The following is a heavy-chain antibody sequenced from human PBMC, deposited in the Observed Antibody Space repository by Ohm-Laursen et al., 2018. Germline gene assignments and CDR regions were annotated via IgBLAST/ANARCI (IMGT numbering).Heavy chain of an antibody. CDR2: IWYDGSNK. D-gene: IGHD3/OR15-3a*01. CDR1: GFTFSSYG. J-gene: IGHJ6*02. V-gene: IGHV3-33*06. Sequence: SLRLSCAASGFTFSSYGMLWVRQAPGKGLEWVAVIWYDGSNKYYADSVKGRFTISRDNSKNTLYLQMNSLRAEDTAVYYCAKVWTTRYYYYYGMDVWGQGTTVTVSS. CDR3: AKVWTTRYYYYYGMDV.